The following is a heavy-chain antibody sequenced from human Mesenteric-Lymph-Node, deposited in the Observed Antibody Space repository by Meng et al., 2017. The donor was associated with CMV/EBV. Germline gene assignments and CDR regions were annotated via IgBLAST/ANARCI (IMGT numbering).Heavy chain of an antibody. V-gene: IGHV3-23*01. J-gene: IGHJ4*02. D-gene: IGHD6-19*01. CDR3: ATVDTTGRYSDH. CDR2: IMSNGGST. CDR1: GFAFSSYA. Sequence: GESLKISCAASGFAFSSYAMRWVRQAPGKGLEWVSSIMSNGGSTAYSDSVKGRFAMSRDNPKNTLYLEMNSLRAEDTALYFCATVDTTGRYSDHWGQGTLVTVSS.